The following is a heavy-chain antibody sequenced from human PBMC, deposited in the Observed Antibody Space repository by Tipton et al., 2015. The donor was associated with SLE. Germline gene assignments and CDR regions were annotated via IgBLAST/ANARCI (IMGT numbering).Heavy chain of an antibody. CDR3: ARIRSGLHSWGFDP. CDR2: IFHTGTT. V-gene: IGHV4-38-2*02. D-gene: IGHD3-10*01. J-gene: IGHJ5*02. CDR1: FYSISTGYY. Sequence: TLSLTCTVSFYSISTGYYWGWFRQPPGKGLQWIGSIFHTGTTYSNPSLRSRADLSIDTSKDQVSLRLRSVTAADTAVYYCARIRSGLHSWGFDPWGQGTLVTVSS.